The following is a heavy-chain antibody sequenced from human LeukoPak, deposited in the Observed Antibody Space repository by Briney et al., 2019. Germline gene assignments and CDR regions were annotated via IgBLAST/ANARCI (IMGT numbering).Heavy chain of an antibody. CDR1: GYTFSSYA. CDR2: IIPIFGTA. J-gene: IGHJ4*02. D-gene: IGHD6-13*01. CDR3: AMQGTEYSSSGDFDY. Sequence: ASVKVSCKASGYTFSSYAISWVRQAPGQGLEWMGGIIPIFGTANHAQKFQGRVTITADKSTSTAYMELSSLRSEDTAVYYCAMQGTEYSSSGDFDYWGQGTLVTVSS. V-gene: IGHV1-69*06.